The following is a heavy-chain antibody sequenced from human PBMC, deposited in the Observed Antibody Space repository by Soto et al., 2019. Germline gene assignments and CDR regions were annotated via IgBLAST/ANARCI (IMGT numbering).Heavy chain of an antibody. CDR3: GRDLTSNANCIDP. CDR2: IYYTGKT. CDR1: ADSIHFGGYY. Sequence: SETLSLTCRVSADSIHFGGYYWTWIRQRPGKGLEWMGYIYYTGKTYYNPSLESRLTMSVDRSKNQFSLRLTSVTAADTAVYFCGRDLTSNANCIDPWGQGTLVTVSS. D-gene: IGHD2-2*01. V-gene: IGHV4-30-4*01. J-gene: IGHJ5*02.